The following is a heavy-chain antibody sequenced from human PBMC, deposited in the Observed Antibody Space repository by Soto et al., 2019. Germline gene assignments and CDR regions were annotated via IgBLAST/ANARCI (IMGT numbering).Heavy chain of an antibody. CDR1: GDSISNYY. CDR3: ARDQGIASSGPFDY. D-gene: IGHD6-13*01. J-gene: IGHJ4*02. CDR2: IYHSGNT. V-gene: IGHV4-59*01. Sequence: SETLSLSCTVSGDSISNYYWSWIRQAPGKGLEWIGFIYHSGNTNYNPSLKSRVTMSIDTSKSQFSLKLNSVTAADTAVYYCARDQGIASSGPFDYWGPGTLVTVSS.